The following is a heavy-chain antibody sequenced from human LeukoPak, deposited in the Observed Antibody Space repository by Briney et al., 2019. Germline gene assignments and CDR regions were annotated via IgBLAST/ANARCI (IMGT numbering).Heavy chain of an antibody. CDR3: ARVPDGRNFDY. CDR2: IYYSGST. CDR1: GGSISSSSYY. V-gene: IGHV4-30-4*08. Sequence: SETLSLTCTVSGGSISSSSYYWGWIRQPPGKGLEWIGYIYYSGSTYYNPSLKSRVTISVDTSKNQFSLKLSSVTAADTAVYYCARVPDGRNFDYWGQGTLVTVSS. D-gene: IGHD1-26*01. J-gene: IGHJ4*02.